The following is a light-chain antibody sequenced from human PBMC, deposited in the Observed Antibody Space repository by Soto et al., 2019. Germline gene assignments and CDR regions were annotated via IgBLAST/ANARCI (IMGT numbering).Light chain of an antibody. CDR1: SSNIGAGYD. J-gene: IGLJ1*01. CDR2: GNS. CDR3: QSYDSSLSGYV. Sequence: QAVLTHPPSVSGAPRQRVTISCTGSSSNIGAGYDVHWYQQLPGTAPKLLIYGNSNRPSGVPDRFSGSKSGTSASLAITGLQAEDEADYYCQSYDSSLSGYVFGTGTKLTVL. V-gene: IGLV1-40*01.